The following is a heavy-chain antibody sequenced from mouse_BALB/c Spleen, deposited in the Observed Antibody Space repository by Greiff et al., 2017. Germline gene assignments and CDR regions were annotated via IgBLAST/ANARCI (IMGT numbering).Heavy chain of an antibody. Sequence: EVKLVESGGGLVQPGGSRKLSCAASGFTFSSFGMHWVRQAPEKGLEWVAYISSGSSTIYYADTVKGRFTISRDNPKNTLFLQMTSLRSEDTAMYYCARFGWLQDAMDYCGQGTSVTVSS. CDR2: ISSGSSTI. V-gene: IGHV5-17*02. J-gene: IGHJ4*01. CDR1: GFTFSSFG. CDR3: ARFGWLQDAMDY. D-gene: IGHD2-2*01.